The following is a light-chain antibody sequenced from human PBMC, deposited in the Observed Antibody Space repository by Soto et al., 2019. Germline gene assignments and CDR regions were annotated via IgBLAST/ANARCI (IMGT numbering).Light chain of an antibody. CDR1: QVISSY. V-gene: IGKV1-8*01. J-gene: IGKJ4*01. CDR3: HQYYTYPPT. CDR2: AAS. Sequence: AIRMTQSPSSLSASTGDRVTISCRASQVISSYLAWYQKEPGKAPKLLIYAASTLPSGVPSRFSGRGSGTNFPLTISYLQSEDFATYYCHQYYTYPPTFGGGTKVELK.